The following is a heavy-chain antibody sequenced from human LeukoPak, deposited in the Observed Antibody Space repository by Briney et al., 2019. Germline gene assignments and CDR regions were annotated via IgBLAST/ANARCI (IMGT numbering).Heavy chain of an antibody. CDR3: ARMGQGVRAYFDY. Sequence: PSETLSLTCAVYGGSFSGYYWSWIRQPPGKGLEWIGEINHSGSTNYNPSLKSRVTISVDTSKNQFSLKLSSVTAADTAVYYCARMGQGVRAYFDYWGQGTLVTVSS. V-gene: IGHV4-34*01. J-gene: IGHJ4*02. CDR2: INHSGST. CDR1: GGSFSGYY. D-gene: IGHD1-26*01.